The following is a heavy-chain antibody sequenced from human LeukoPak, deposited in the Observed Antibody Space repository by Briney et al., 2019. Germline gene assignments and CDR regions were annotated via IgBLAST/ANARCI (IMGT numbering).Heavy chain of an antibody. CDR3: ARDSAARGRVFDI. CDR1: GFTVSSNH. Sequence: PGGSLRLSCAAPGFTVSSNHMSWVRQAPGKGLEWVSLIYSGGSTYYADSVKGRFTISRDNSKNTLYLQMNGLRAEDTAVYHCARDSAARGRVFDIWGQGTMVTVSS. J-gene: IGHJ3*02. CDR2: IYSGGST. D-gene: IGHD3-10*01. V-gene: IGHV3-66*01.